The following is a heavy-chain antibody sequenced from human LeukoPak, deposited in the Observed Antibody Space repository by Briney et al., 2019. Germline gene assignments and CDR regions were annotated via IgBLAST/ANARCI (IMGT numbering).Heavy chain of an antibody. CDR2: IYYSGST. CDR3: ARGGYDYSWFDP. J-gene: IGHJ5*02. Sequence: PSETLSLTCTVSGGSISSYYWSWIRQPPGKGLEWIGYIYYSGSTNYNPSLKSRVTISVDTSKNQFSLKLSSVTAADTAVYYCARGGYDYSWFDPWGQGTLVTVSS. V-gene: IGHV4-59*08. CDR1: GGSISSYY. D-gene: IGHD3-16*01.